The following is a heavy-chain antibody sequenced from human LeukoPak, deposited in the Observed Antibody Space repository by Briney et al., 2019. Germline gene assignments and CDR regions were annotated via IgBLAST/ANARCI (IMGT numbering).Heavy chain of an antibody. V-gene: IGHV3-23*01. D-gene: IGHD3-10*01. Sequence: GESLRLSCAASGFSFSTYTMVCVRQAPGGGLEWVSGISGDGGSTYYTDAVKGRFAISRDNSKSTLYLEMNSLRAEDTAMYYCAKDFGRNLGGPGYWGRGTLVTVSS. CDR3: AKDFGRNLGGPGY. J-gene: IGHJ4*02. CDR2: ISGDGGST. CDR1: GFSFSTYT.